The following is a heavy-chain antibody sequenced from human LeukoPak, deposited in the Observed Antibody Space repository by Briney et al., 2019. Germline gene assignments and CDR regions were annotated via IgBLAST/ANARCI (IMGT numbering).Heavy chain of an antibody. J-gene: IGHJ5*02. D-gene: IGHD3-9*01. CDR1: GDSISSYY. V-gene: IGHV4-59*01. CDR3: ARDSLDRWFDP. CDR2: MYYSGST. Sequence: SETLSLTCTVSGDSISSYYWSWIRQPPGKGLEWIGYMYYSGSTNYNPSLKSRVTISVDTSKNQFSLKLSSVTAADTAVYYCARDSLDRWFDPWGQGTLVTVSS.